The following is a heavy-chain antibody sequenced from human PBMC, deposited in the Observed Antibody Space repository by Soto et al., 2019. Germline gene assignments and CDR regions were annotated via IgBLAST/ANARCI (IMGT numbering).Heavy chain of an antibody. V-gene: IGHV1-69*13. Sequence: ASVKVSCKASGGTFSSYAISWVRQAPGQGLEWMGGIIPIFGTANYAQKFQGRVTITADESTSTAYMELSSLRSEDTAVYYCATSKAAAAFDIWGQGTMVTVSS. CDR3: ATSKAAAAFDI. J-gene: IGHJ3*02. CDR1: GGTFSSYA. CDR2: IIPIFGTA. D-gene: IGHD6-13*01.